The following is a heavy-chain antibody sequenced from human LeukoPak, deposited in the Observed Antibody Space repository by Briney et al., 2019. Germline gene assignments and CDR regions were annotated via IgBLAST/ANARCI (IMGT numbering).Heavy chain of an antibody. D-gene: IGHD2-15*01. V-gene: IGHV3-33*01. CDR2: IWYDGSNK. CDR3: ARGQYSPDY. CDR1: GFTLSSYG. Sequence: GGSLRLSCAASGFTLSSYGMHWVRQAPGKGLEWVALIWYDGSNKYYTDSVKGRFTISRDNSKNTLYLQMISLRAEDTAVYYCARGQYSPDYWGQGTLVTVSS. J-gene: IGHJ4*02.